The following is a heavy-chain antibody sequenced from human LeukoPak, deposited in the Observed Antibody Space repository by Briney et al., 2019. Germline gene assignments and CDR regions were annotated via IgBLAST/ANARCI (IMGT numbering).Heavy chain of an antibody. D-gene: IGHD1-7*01. Sequence: SQTLSLTCDIPGDSVSSNSAAWNWIRQSPSRGLEWLGRTFYRSKWYNEYEVSLKSRLTIHADTSKNHFSLQLNSVTPEDTAVYYCARSGGTAIGNYERASFDYWGQGTLVTVSS. V-gene: IGHV6-1*01. CDR1: GDSVSSNSAA. J-gene: IGHJ4*02. CDR3: ARSGGTAIGNYERASFDY. CDR2: TFYRSKWYN.